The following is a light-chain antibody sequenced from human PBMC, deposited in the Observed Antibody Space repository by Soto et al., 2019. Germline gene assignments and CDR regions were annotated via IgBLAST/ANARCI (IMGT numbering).Light chain of an antibody. CDR1: SSDVGGYKY. J-gene: IGLJ2*01. Sequence: QSALTQPASVSGSPGQSITISCTGTSSDVGGYKYVSWYQQHPGKAPKLMIYEVSNRPSGVSNRFSGSKSGNTASLTISGLQAEDEADYYCSSYTTNSPVIFGGGTKLTVL. V-gene: IGLV2-14*01. CDR3: SSYTTNSPVI. CDR2: EVS.